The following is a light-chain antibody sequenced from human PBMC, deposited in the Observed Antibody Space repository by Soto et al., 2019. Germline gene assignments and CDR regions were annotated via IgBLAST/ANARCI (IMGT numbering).Light chain of an antibody. J-gene: IGKJ2*02. CDR1: QSVSSN. V-gene: IGKV3-15*01. CDR3: QQYNNWPPCT. CDR2: GAS. Sequence: EIVMTQSPATLSLSPGERATLSCRASQSVSSNLAWYQQKPGQAPRLLIYGASTRATGIPARFSGSGSGTEFTLTISSLKSEDFAAYYCQQYNNWPPCTFGQGTKLEIK.